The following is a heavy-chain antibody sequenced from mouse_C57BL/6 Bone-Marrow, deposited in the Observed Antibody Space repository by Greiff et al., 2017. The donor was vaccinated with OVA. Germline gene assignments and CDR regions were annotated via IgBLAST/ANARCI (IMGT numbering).Heavy chain of an antibody. CDR1: GFTFSSYA. CDR2: ISDGGSYT. V-gene: IGHV5-4*01. Sequence: VESGGGLVKPGGSLKLSCAASGFTFSSYAMSWVRQTPEKRLEWVATISDGGSYTYYPDNVKGRFTISRDNAKNNLYLQMSHLKSEDTAMYYCARDLYFDVWGTGTTVTVSS. J-gene: IGHJ1*03. CDR3: ARDLYFDV.